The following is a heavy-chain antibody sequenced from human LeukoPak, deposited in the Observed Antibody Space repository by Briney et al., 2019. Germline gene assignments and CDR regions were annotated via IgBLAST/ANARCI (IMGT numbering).Heavy chain of an antibody. J-gene: IGHJ3*02. Sequence: SETLSLTCAVYGGSFSGYYWSWIRQPPGKGLEWIGEINHSGSTNYNPSLKSRVTISVDTSKNQFSLKLSSVTAADTAVYYCARVVSYYDSSGYPNAFDIWGQGTMVTVSS. CDR2: INHSGST. CDR3: ARVVSYYDSSGYPNAFDI. CDR1: GGSFSGYY. D-gene: IGHD3-22*01. V-gene: IGHV4-34*01.